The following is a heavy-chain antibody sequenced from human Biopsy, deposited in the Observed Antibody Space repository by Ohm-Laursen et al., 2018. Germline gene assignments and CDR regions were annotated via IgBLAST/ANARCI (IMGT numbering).Heavy chain of an antibody. J-gene: IGHJ6*02. V-gene: IGHV4-59*02. D-gene: IGHD4-11*01. CDR3: ARDSGILNYGNFKYYHYYGMDV. CDR1: GDSVTKYY. Sequence: GTLSLTCPVSGDSVTKYYWSWIRQPPGKGLEWIGHIYYSVVTNYNPSLQSRVSISVDTSRNQVSLTLSSVTAADTAVYYCARDSGILNYGNFKYYHYYGMDVWGQGTKVTVSS. CDR2: IYYSVVT.